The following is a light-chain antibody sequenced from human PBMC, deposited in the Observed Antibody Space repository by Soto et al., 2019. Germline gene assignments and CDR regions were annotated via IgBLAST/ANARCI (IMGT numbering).Light chain of an antibody. Sequence: DIQMPKSPSSLSASVGERVTITCRASLPISNYLAWYQQKPGKIPNILIYAASTLQAGVPSRFSGSGSGTDFTFTISRLQPEDIATYYRQQYENLPTCGKGTRREIK. CDR3: QQYENLPT. CDR1: LPISNY. CDR2: AAS. V-gene: IGKV1-27*01. J-gene: IGKJ5*01.